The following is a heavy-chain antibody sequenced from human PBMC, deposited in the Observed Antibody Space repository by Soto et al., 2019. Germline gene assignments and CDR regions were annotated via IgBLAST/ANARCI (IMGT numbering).Heavy chain of an antibody. D-gene: IGHD3-16*02. Sequence: QVQLVQSGAEVKKPGSSVKVSCKASGGTFSSYAISWVRQAPGQGLEWMGGIIPIFGTANYAQKFQGRVTITADESTSTGYMELSSLRSEGTAVYYCARVGGDDYVWGSYRSRDYYGMDVW. CDR1: GGTFSSYA. V-gene: IGHV1-69*01. CDR3: ARVGGDDYVWGSYRSRDYYGMDV. J-gene: IGHJ6*01. CDR2: IIPIFGTA.